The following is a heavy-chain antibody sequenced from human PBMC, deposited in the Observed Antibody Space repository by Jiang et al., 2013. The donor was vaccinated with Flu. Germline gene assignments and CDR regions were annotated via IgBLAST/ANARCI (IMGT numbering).Heavy chain of an antibody. CDR1: GDSVSSNSAA. D-gene: IGHD7-27*01. J-gene: IGHJ5*01. CDR3: ARTRGDFDS. CDR2: TYYRSKWYS. V-gene: IGHV6-1*01. Sequence: GDSVSSNSAAWNWIRQSPSRGLEWLGRTYYRSKWYSEYAVSVKSRITVNPDTSKNQISLQLNSVTPEDTAVYYCARTRGDFDSWGQGTLVTVSS.